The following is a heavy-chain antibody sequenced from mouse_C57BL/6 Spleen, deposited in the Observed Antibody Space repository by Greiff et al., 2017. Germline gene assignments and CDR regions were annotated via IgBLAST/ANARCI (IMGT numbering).Heavy chain of an antibody. V-gene: IGHV1-82*01. Sequence: QVQLQQSGPELVKPGASVKISCKASGYAFSSSWMNWVKQRPGKGLEWIGRIYPGDGDTNYNGKFKGKATLTADKSSSTAYMQLSSLTSEDSAVYFCAKTAQATYPFAYWGQGTLVTVSA. CDR3: AKTAQATYPFAY. D-gene: IGHD3-2*02. CDR2: IYPGDGDT. CDR1: GYAFSSSW. J-gene: IGHJ3*01.